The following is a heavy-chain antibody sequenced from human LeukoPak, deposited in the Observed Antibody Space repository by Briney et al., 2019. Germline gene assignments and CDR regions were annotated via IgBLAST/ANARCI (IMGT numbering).Heavy chain of an antibody. D-gene: IGHD1-26*01. CDR3: ARDSRLVGTDFDY. CDR1: GFTFNTYS. V-gene: IGHV3-21*01. J-gene: IGHJ4*02. CDR2: LSSGSSYM. Sequence: GGSLRLSCEASGFTFNTYSMNWARQAPGKGLEWVSSLSSGSSYMYYADSVKGRFTISRDNAKNSLYLQMNSLRAEDTAVYYCARDSRLVGTDFDYWGQGTLVTVSS.